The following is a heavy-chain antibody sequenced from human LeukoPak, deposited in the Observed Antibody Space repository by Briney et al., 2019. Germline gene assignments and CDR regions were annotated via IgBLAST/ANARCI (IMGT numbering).Heavy chain of an antibody. V-gene: IGHV3-30*18. Sequence: VAVISYDGSNKYYADSVKGRFTISRDNSKNTLYLQMNSLRAEDTAVYYCAKVGASSWRNHWGQGTLVTVSS. J-gene: IGHJ5*02. CDR3: AKVGASSWRNH. CDR2: ISYDGSNK. D-gene: IGHD6-13*01.